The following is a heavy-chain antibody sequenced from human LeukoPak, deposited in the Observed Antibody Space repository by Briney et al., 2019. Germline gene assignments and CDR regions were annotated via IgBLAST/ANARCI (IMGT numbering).Heavy chain of an antibody. J-gene: IGHJ6*02. D-gene: IGHD3-9*01. V-gene: IGHV3-23*01. Sequence: PGGSLRVSCAASGFTVSSNDMSWVRQAPGKGLEWVSAISGSGGSTYYADSVKGRFTISRDNSKNTLYLQMNSLRAEDTAVYYCAGPPDWDGMDVWGQGTTVTVSS. CDR3: AGPPDWDGMDV. CDR2: ISGSGGST. CDR1: GFTVSSND.